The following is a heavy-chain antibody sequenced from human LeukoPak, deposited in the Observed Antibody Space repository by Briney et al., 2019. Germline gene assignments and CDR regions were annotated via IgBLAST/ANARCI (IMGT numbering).Heavy chain of an antibody. CDR1: GYIFTSYY. CDR2: INPSGGST. J-gene: IGHJ4*02. CDR3: AKDTQRTGEGYSYGLFDY. V-gene: IGHV1-46*01. Sequence: ASVKVSCKASGYIFTSYYMHWVRQAPGQGLEWMGIINPSGGSTSYAQKFQGRVTMTRDTSTSTVYMELSSLRAEDTALYYCAKDTQRTGEGYSYGLFDYWGQGTLVTVSS. D-gene: IGHD5-18*01.